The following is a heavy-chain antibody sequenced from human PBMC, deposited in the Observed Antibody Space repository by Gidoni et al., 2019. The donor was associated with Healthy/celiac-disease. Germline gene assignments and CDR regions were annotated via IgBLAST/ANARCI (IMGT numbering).Heavy chain of an antibody. CDR3: ARGGYGGGDCYAFDY. J-gene: IGHJ4*02. CDR2: IIPIFGTA. CDR1: VGTFSSYA. Sequence: QVQLVQSGAEVKKPWSSVKVSCKASVGTFSSYAIRGVRQAPGQGLEWMGGIIPIFGTANYTQKFHGRVTITADESTSTAYMELSSLRSEDTAVYYCARGGYGGGDCYAFDYWGQGTLVTVSS. D-gene: IGHD2-21*02. V-gene: IGHV1-69*01.